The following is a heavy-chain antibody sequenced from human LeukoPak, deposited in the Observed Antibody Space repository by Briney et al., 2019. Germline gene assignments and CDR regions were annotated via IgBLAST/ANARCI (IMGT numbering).Heavy chain of an antibody. V-gene: IGHV4-39*07. D-gene: IGHD4-17*01. Sequence: SETLSLTCNVSGVSISSSSYYWGWIRQPPGKGLEWIGSIYHSGSTYYNPSLKSRVTISVDTSKNQFSLKLSSVTAADTAVYYCARVSTVTTAGAFDIWGQGTMVTVSS. CDR1: GVSISSSSYY. CDR2: IYHSGST. CDR3: ARVSTVTTAGAFDI. J-gene: IGHJ3*02.